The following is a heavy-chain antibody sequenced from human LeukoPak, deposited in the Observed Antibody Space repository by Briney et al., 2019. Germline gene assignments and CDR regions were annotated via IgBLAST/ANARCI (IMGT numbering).Heavy chain of an antibody. D-gene: IGHD1-26*01. V-gene: IGHV3-9*01. CDR3: ASGMRVGPNI. CDR1: GFTFDDYA. CDR2: ISWNSGSI. J-gene: IGHJ4*02. Sequence: GRSLRLSCAASGFTFDDYAMHWVRQAPGKGLEWVSGISWNSGSIGYADSVKGRFTISRDSAKNSLYLQMNSLRAEDTALYYCASGMRVGPNIWGQGTLVTVSS.